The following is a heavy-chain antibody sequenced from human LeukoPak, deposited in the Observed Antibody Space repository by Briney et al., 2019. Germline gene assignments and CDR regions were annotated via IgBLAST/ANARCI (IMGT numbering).Heavy chain of an antibody. V-gene: IGHV3-7*01. J-gene: IGHJ4*02. CDR3: ARDAPCYYDSTPGY. CDR1: GFTFSSYW. CDR2: IKQDGSEK. Sequence: TGGSLRLSCAASGFTFSSYWMSWVRQAPGRGLEWVANIKQDGSEKYYVDSVKGRFTISRDNAKNSLYLQMNSLRAEDTAVYYCARDAPCYYDSTPGYWGQGTLVTVSS. D-gene: IGHD3-22*01.